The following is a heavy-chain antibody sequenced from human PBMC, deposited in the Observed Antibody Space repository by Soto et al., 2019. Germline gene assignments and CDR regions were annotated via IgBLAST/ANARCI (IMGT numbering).Heavy chain of an antibody. J-gene: IGHJ6*02. D-gene: IGHD5-12*01. CDR2: IWYDGSNK. Sequence: QVQLVESGGGVVQPGRSLRLSCAASGFTFSSYGMHWVRQAPGKGLEWVAVIWYDGSNKYYADSGKGRFTISRDNSKNTLYLQMNSWRAEDTAVYYCARGGLGYDLNYYYGMDVWGQGTTVTVSS. CDR3: ARGGLGYDLNYYYGMDV. V-gene: IGHV3-33*01. CDR1: GFTFSSYG.